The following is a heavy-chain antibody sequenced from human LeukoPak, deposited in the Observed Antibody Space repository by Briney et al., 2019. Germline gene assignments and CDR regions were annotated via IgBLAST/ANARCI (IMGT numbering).Heavy chain of an antibody. V-gene: IGHV1-69*13. D-gene: IGHD2-15*01. CDR2: IIPIFGTA. CDR1: GGTFSSYA. J-gene: IGHJ4*02. CDR3: AREYCSGGSCYYLDY. Sequence: EASVKVSCKASGGTFSSYAISWVRQAPGQGLEWMGGIIPIFGTANYAQKFQGRVTITADESTSTAYMELSSLRSEDTAVYYCAREYCSGGSCYYLDYWGQGTLVTVSS.